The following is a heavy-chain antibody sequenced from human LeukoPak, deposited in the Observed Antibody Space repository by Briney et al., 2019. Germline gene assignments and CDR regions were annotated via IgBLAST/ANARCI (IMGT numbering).Heavy chain of an antibody. CDR3: ARLRGLYSDTNRYQTALDC. CDR1: GFTFNNYW. CDR2: IKQDGSEK. V-gene: IGHV3-7*01. J-gene: IGHJ4*02. Sequence: PGGSLRLSCAASGFTFNNYWMSWVRQAPGKGLQWEANIKQDGSEKYYVDSVKGRFTISRDNAKNSLYVQMNSLRAEDTAVYYCARLRGLYSDTNRYQTALDCWGQGTLVTVSS. D-gene: IGHD1-26*01.